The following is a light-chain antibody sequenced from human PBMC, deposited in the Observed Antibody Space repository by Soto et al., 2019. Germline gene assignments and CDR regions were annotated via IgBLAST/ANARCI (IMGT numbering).Light chain of an antibody. J-gene: IGKJ1*01. Sequence: EIVLTQSPGTLSLFPGERATLSCRATESVNSDYLAWYQQKPGQAPRLLIYIASRRATGIPDRFSGGGSGTDFTLTINRLDPEDFAVYYCQQYGTLPWTFGQGTKVEI. CDR3: QQYGTLPWT. CDR1: ESVNSDY. CDR2: IAS. V-gene: IGKV3-20*01.